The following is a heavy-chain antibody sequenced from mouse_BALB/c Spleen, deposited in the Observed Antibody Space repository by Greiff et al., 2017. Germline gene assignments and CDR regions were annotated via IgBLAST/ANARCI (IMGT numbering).Heavy chain of an antibody. D-gene: IGHD2-1*01. J-gene: IGHJ2*01. CDR3: ARSRYGNADY. CDR1: GYAFSSSW. CDR2: IYPGDGDT. V-gene: IGHV1-82*01. Sequence: VQLQQSGPELVKPGASVKISCKASGYAFSSSWMNWVKQRPGQGLEWIGRIYPGDGDTNYNGKFKGKATLTADKSSSTAYMQLSSLTSVDSAVYFCARSRYGNADYWGQGTTLTVSS.